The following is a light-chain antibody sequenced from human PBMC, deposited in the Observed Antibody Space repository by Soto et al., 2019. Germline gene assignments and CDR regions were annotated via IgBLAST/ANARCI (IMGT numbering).Light chain of an antibody. V-gene: IGLV2-14*01. CDR1: SSDVGGYNY. CDR3: SSHTSYSTRV. Sequence: SVLTQPSSGYGSHGQSSAITYTGTSSDVGGYNYVSWYQQHPGKAPKLMIHEVSNRPSGISDRFSGSKSGNTASLTISGLQADDEADYYCSSHTSYSTRVFGTGTKVTVL. CDR2: EVS. J-gene: IGLJ1*01.